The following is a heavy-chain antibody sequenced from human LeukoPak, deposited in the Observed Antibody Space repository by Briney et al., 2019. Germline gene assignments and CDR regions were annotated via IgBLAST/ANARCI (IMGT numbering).Heavy chain of an antibody. CDR1: GFTFSTYA. CDR3: AKNDGYSYWYFDY. J-gene: IGHJ4*02. CDR2: LSGGRGST. D-gene: IGHD5-24*01. V-gene: IGHV3-23*01. Sequence: GGSLRLSCAASGFTFSTYAMSWVRQAPGKGLEWVSTLSGGRGSTYYADSVKGRFTISRDNSKNTLYLQMNSLRAEDTAVYYCAKNDGYSYWYFDYWGQGTLVTVSS.